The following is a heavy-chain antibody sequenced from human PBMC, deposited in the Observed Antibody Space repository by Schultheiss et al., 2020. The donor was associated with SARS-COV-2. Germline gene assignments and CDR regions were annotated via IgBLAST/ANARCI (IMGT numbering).Heavy chain of an antibody. V-gene: IGHV3-30-3*01. CDR3: ARGGDPRYYYYGMDV. Sequence: GGSLRLSCAASGFTFSSYAMHWVRQAPGKGLEWVAVISYDGSNKYYADSVKGRFTISRDNSENTLYLQMNSLRAEDTAVYYCARGGDPRYYYYGMDVWGQGTTVTVSS. CDR2: ISYDGSNK. D-gene: IGHD2-21*02. J-gene: IGHJ6*02. CDR1: GFTFSSYA.